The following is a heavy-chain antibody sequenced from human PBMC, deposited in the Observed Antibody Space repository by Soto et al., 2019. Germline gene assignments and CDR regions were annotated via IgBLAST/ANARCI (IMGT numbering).Heavy chain of an antibody. J-gene: IGHJ3*02. CDR3: ARGAHSSVTKREPRLTQRKTNAFDI. V-gene: IGHV4-34*01. CDR2: INHSGST. D-gene: IGHD6-6*01. CDR1: GGSFSGYY. Sequence: SETLSLTCAVYGGSFSGYYWSWIRQPPGKGLEWIGEINHSGSTNYNPSLKSRVTISVDTSKNQFSLKLSSVTAADTAVYYCARGAHSSVTKREPRLTQRKTNAFDIWGHGTMVTVSS.